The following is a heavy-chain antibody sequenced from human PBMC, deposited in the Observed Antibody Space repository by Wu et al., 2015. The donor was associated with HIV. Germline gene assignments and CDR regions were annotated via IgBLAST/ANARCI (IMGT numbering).Heavy chain of an antibody. V-gene: IGHV1-69*05. CDR1: GGTFSSFS. D-gene: IGHD6-19*01. J-gene: IGHJ6*02. CDR2: IIPIFGTA. Sequence: VQLVQSGAEVKKPGSSVKLSCKASGGTFSSFSINWVRQAPGQGLEWTGGIIPIFGTATYAPRFQGRATITSDESTSTAYMEVSSLRSEDTAVYYCARNTDSVATSLYSLGVWGPGTTVTVSS. CDR3: ARNTDSVATSLYSLGV.